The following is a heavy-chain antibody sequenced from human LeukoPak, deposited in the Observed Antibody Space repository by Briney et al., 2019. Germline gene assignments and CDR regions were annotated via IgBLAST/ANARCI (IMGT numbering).Heavy chain of an antibody. V-gene: IGHV1-2*02. CDR1: GYTFTGYY. CDR2: INPNSGGT. D-gene: IGHD3-22*01. J-gene: IGHJ4*02. CDR3: ARESYYDSSGYFDY. Sequence: ASVKVSRKASGYTFTGYYMHWVRQAPGQGLEWMGWINPNSGGTNYAQKFQGRVTMTRDTSISTAYMELSRLRSDDTAVYYCARESYYDSSGYFDYWGQGTLVTVSS.